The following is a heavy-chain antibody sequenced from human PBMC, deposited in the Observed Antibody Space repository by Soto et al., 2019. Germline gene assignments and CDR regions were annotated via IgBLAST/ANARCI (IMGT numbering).Heavy chain of an antibody. CDR2: IIPIFGTA. V-gene: IGHV1-69*13. CDR1: GGTFSSYA. Sequence: SVKVSFKASGGTFSSYAISWVRQAPGQGLEWMGGIIPIFGTANYAQKFQGRVTITADESTSTAYMELSSLRSEDTAVYYCARDRAGSSLNYYYYGMDVWGQGTTVTVSS. CDR3: ARDRAGSSLNYYYYGMDV. J-gene: IGHJ6*02. D-gene: IGHD6-6*01.